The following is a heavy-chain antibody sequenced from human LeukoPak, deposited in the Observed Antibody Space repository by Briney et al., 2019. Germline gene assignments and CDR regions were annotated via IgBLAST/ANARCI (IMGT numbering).Heavy chain of an antibody. D-gene: IGHD3-3*01. J-gene: IGHJ4*02. CDR2: ISSSSSYI. CDR1: GFTFSSYS. Sequence: GGSLRLSCAASGFTFSSYSMNWVRQAPGKGLEWVSSISSSSSYIYYADSVKGRLTISRDNAKNSLYLQMNSLRAEDTAVYYCARDRGDFWSGYYYDYWGQGTLVTVSS. CDR3: ARDRGDFWSGYYYDY. V-gene: IGHV3-21*01.